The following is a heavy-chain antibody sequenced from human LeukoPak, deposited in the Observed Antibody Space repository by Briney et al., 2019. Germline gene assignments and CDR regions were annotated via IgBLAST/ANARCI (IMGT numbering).Heavy chain of an antibody. D-gene: IGHD2/OR15-2a*01. CDR1: GFTFSSYN. V-gene: IGHV3-21*01. Sequence: GGSLRLSCAASGFTFSSYNMNWVRQAPEKGLDRIPSISGSSAYIYYADSVKGRFTISRDNAKNSLYLQMNSLRADDTAVYYCVRIPNSANFPNWFDPWGQGTLVTVSS. J-gene: IGHJ5*02. CDR2: ISGSSAYI. CDR3: VRIPNSANFPNWFDP.